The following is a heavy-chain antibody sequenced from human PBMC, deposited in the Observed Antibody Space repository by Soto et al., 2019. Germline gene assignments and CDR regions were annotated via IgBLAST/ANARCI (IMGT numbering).Heavy chain of an antibody. CDR2: KNQSGTEH. V-gene: IGHV3-7*01. D-gene: IGHD4-4*01. Sequence: GGSLRLSCVGSGFSFNSYWMTGVRQAPGKGLEWGANKNQSGTEHLYVDSVKGRFTISRDNAKNSLFMEMNSLRVEDTGVYYCAREKWLQFYFYYGLDVWGKGTTVTVSS. CDR1: GFSFNSYW. CDR3: AREKWLQFYFYYGLDV. J-gene: IGHJ6*04.